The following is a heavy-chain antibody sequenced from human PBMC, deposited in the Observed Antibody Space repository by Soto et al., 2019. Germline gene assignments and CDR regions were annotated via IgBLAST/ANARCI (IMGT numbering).Heavy chain of an antibody. J-gene: IGHJ5*02. Sequence: PSQTLSLTCAISGDSVSSNSAAWNWIRQSPSRGLEWLGRTYYRSKWYNDYAVSVKSRITINPDTSKNQFSLQLNSVTPEDTAVYYCAIEGVWYYDSSGSSFDPWGQGTLVTVSS. D-gene: IGHD3-22*01. CDR3: AIEGVWYYDSSGSSFDP. CDR1: GDSVSSNSAA. CDR2: TYYRSKWYN. V-gene: IGHV6-1*01.